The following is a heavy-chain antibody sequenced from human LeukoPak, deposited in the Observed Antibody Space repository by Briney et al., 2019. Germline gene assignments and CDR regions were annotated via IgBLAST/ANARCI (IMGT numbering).Heavy chain of an antibody. CDR3: ARGDYDFWSGYLDY. CDR2: IRYDGSNK. V-gene: IGHV3-30*02. D-gene: IGHD3-3*01. J-gene: IGHJ4*02. CDR1: GFTFSSYG. Sequence: GGSLRLSCAAPGFTFSSYGMHWVRQAPGKRLEGVAFIRYDGSNKYYADSVKGRFTISRDNSKNTLYLQMNSLRDEDTAVYYCARGDYDFWSGYLDYWGQGTLVTVSS.